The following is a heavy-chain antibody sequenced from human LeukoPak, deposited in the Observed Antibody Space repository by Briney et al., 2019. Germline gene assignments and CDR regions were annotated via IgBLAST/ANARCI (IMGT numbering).Heavy chain of an antibody. Sequence: SQTLSLTCAISGDSVSSISVAWNWIRQSPSRGLEWLGRTYYRSKWYYEYAVSVKSRINICPDTSKNQFSLQLTSVTPEDTAVYYCSLARSEYHYGMDVWGQGTTVTVSS. CDR1: GDSVSSISVA. CDR3: SLARSEYHYGMDV. J-gene: IGHJ6*02. V-gene: IGHV6-1*01. CDR2: TYYRSKWYY.